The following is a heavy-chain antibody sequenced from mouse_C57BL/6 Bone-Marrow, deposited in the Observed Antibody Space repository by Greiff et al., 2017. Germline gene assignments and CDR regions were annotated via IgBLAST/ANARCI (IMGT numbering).Heavy chain of an antibody. V-gene: IGHV5-16*01. Sequence: EVQLVESEGGLVQPGSSMKLSCTASGFTFSDYYMAWVRQVPEKGLEWVANINYDGSSTYYLDSLKSRFIIPRDNAKNILYLLMSSLKSEDTATYYCAREDDGFAYWGQGTLVTVSA. J-gene: IGHJ3*01. CDR1: GFTFSDYY. CDR3: AREDDGFAY. CDR2: INYDGSST. D-gene: IGHD2-12*01.